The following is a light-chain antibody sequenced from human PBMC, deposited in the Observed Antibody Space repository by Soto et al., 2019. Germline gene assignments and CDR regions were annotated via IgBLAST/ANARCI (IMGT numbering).Light chain of an antibody. CDR3: SSYTSSSTLV. CDR1: SSDVGGYNY. V-gene: IGLV2-14*01. J-gene: IGLJ2*01. Sequence: QSALTQPASVSGSPGQSITISCTGTSSDVGGYNYVSWYQHHPGKAPKLMISEVSNRPSGVSNRFSGSKSGNTASLTISGLQAEDEAYYYCSSYTSSSTLVFGGVTKVTVL. CDR2: EVS.